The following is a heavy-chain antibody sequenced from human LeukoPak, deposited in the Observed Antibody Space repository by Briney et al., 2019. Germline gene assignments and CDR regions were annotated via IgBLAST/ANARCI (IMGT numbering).Heavy chain of an antibody. CDR1: GLPLKTKY. CDR2: TFTGVGT. D-gene: IGHD3-10*01. Sequence: RGGALVPPLAAPGLPLKTKYMTRGRQAPGKGLGGGAVTFTGVGTDYAHSAKGRFTISRDNAKTSLYLQMNRLRAEDTAVYYCAARNMVRGVIGGYWGQGTLVTVSS. J-gene: IGHJ4*02. V-gene: IGHV3-53*01. CDR3: AARNMVRGVIGGY.